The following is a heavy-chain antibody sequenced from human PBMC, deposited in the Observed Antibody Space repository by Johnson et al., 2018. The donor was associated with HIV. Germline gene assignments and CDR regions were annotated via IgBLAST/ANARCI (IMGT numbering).Heavy chain of an antibody. CDR2: ISYDGSNK. J-gene: IGHJ3*02. Sequence: QVQLVESGGRVVRPGGSLRLSCAASGFTFSSYGMHWVRQAPGKGLEWVAVISYDGSNKYYADSMKGRFTISRDNSKNTLYLQMNSLRAEDTAVYYCARDGGIAATDAFDIWGQGTMVTVSS. V-gene: IGHV3-30*19. CDR1: GFTFSSYG. D-gene: IGHD6-13*01. CDR3: ARDGGIAATDAFDI.